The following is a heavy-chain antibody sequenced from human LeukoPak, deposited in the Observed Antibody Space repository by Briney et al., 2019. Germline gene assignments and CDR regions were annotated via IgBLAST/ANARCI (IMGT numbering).Heavy chain of an antibody. CDR2: IYYSGST. V-gene: IGHV4-39*01. D-gene: IGHD1-20*01. CDR3: AIISGSSTGRYYDY. J-gene: IGHJ4*02. Sequence: SETLSLTCTVSGGSISSSSYYWCWIRQPPGKGLEWIGSIYYSGSTYYNPSLKSRVTISVDTSKNQFFLKLSSVTAADTAVYYYAIISGSSTGRYYDYWGQGTLVTVSS. CDR1: GGSISSSSYY.